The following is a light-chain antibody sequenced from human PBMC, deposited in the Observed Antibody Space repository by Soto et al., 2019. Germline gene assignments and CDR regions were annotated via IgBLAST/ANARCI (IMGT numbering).Light chain of an antibody. J-gene: IGKJ1*01. Sequence: EIVLTQSPDTLSLSPGERATLSCRASQFFGSDYLAWYQQKPGQPPRLLIYGASRRATGIPDRFSGSGSGTEFTLTISSLQPDDFATYYCQQYNSYSRTFGQGTKVDIK. V-gene: IGKV3-20*01. CDR3: QQYNSYSRT. CDR2: GAS. CDR1: QFFGSDY.